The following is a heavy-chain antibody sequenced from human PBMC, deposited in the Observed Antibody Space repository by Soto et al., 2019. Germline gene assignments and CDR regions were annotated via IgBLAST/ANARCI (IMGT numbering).Heavy chain of an antibody. J-gene: IGHJ6*02. CDR2: IYYSGST. D-gene: IGHD1-1*01. V-gene: IGHV4-30-4*01. Sequence: SETLSLTCTVSGGSISSGDYYWSWIRQPPGKGLEWIGYIYYSGSTYYNPSLKSRVTISVDTSKNQFSLKLSSLTAADTAVYYCASLGGHWNRDYYYGMDVWGQGTTVTVSS. CDR1: GGSISSGDYY. CDR3: ASLGGHWNRDYYYGMDV.